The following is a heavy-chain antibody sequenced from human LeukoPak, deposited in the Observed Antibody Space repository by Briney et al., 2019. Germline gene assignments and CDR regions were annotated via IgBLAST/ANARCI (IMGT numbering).Heavy chain of an antibody. CDR3: ARSIPFDY. CDR1: GGSISSYY. CDR2: IYYSGST. J-gene: IGHJ4*02. Sequence: SETLSLTCTVSGGSISSYYWSWIRQPPGKGLEWIGYIYYSGSTNYNPSLKSRVTISVDTSKNQFSLKLSSVTAADTAVYYCARSIPFDYWGQGTLVTVSS. V-gene: IGHV4-59*01.